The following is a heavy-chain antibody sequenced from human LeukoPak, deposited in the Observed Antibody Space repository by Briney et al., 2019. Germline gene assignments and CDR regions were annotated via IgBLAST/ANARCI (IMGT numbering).Heavy chain of an antibody. Sequence: SETLSLTCAVLGGSFDGYYWTWIRQSPEKGLEWIGEIVYSGSTNYNPSLKSRVIISADTYKVQFSLTLSSVTAADTAVYYCARHIVGADTPYFDYWGQGTLVTVSS. CDR3: ARHIVGADTPYFDY. D-gene: IGHD1-26*01. CDR2: IVYSGST. J-gene: IGHJ4*02. V-gene: IGHV4-34*12. CDR1: GGSFDGYY.